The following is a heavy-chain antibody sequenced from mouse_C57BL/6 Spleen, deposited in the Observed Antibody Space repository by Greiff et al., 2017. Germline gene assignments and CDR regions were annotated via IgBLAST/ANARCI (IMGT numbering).Heavy chain of an antibody. Sequence: VQLQQSGPELVKPGASVKISCKASGYTFTDYYMNWVKQSHGKSLEWIGDINPNNGGTSYNQKFKGKATLTVDKSSSTAYMELRSLTSEDSAVYYCARGYYGNLYFDYWGQGTTLTVSS. J-gene: IGHJ2*01. CDR1: GYTFTDYY. V-gene: IGHV1-26*01. CDR2: INPNNGGT. D-gene: IGHD2-1*01. CDR3: ARGYYGNLYFDY.